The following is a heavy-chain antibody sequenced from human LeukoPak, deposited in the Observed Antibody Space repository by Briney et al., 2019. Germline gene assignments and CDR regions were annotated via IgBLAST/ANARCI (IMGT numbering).Heavy chain of an antibody. CDR2: ISSSSSTV. CDR1: GFTFNTYS. CDR3: AKRWLLYSEPHYMDV. D-gene: IGHD3-3*01. Sequence: PGGSLRLSCAVSGFTFNTYSMNWVRQAPGKGLEWVSYISSSSSTVYYADSVKGRFTISRDNSKKTLYLQMNSLRAEDTAVYYCAKRWLLYSEPHYMDVWGKGTTVTVSS. V-gene: IGHV3-48*01. J-gene: IGHJ6*03.